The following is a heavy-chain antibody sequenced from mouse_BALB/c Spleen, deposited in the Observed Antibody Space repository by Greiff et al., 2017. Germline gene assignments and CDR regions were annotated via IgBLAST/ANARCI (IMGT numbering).Heavy chain of an antibody. V-gene: IGHV1-14*01. CDR3: ARPFITTVVALYYFDY. Sequence: VQLKQSGPELVKPGASVKMSCKASGYTFTSYVMHWVKQKPGQGLEWIGYINPYNDGTKYNEKFKGKATLTSDKSSSTAYMELSSLTSEDSAVYYCARPFITTVVALYYFDYWGQGTTLTVSS. D-gene: IGHD1-1*01. CDR1: GYTFTSYV. J-gene: IGHJ2*01. CDR2: INPYNDGT.